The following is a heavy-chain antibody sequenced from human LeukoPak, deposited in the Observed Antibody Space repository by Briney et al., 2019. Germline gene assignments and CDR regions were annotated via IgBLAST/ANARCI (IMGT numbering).Heavy chain of an antibody. CDR3: AAAYGSSRQFDY. Sequence: ASPKVSPKVSRYTLSELTTRCGCHTPGKRVWWMGGFDPEDGDTIYAQRFQGRVTMTEDTTTDTAYMELSSLRSEATAVYYCAAAYGSSRQFDYWGQGTLVTVSS. V-gene: IGHV1-24*01. CDR1: RYTLSELT. J-gene: IGHJ4*02. D-gene: IGHD3-10*01. CDR2: FDPEDGDT.